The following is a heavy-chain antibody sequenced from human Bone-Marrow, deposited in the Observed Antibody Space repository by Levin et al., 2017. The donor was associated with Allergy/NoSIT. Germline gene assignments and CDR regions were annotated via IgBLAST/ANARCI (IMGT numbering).Heavy chain of an antibody. Sequence: GESLKISCAASGFSFSNYAIHWVRQAPGKGLEWVAVIAYDGHYKNYGDAVKGRFTISRDNSKNTVYLQMNSLRLDDTAVYFCAKEEVAFDYWGQGALVTVSS. D-gene: IGHD2-15*01. CDR2: IAYDGHYK. CDR3: AKEEVAFDY. CDR1: GFSFSNYA. V-gene: IGHV3-30*18. J-gene: IGHJ4*02.